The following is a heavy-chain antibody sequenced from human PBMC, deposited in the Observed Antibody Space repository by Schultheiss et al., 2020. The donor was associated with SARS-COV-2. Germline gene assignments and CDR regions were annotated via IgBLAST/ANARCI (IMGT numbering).Heavy chain of an antibody. CDR1: GGSISSSSYY. V-gene: IGHV4-39*01. D-gene: IGHD6-13*01. CDR3: ASRYSSSWYWFDP. J-gene: IGHJ5*02. Sequence: SETLSLTFTVSGGSISSSSYYWGWIRQPPGKGLEWIGSIYYSGSTYYNPSLKSRVTISVDTSKNQFSLKLSSVTAADTAVYYCASRYSSSWYWFDPWGQGTLVTVSS. CDR2: IYYSGST.